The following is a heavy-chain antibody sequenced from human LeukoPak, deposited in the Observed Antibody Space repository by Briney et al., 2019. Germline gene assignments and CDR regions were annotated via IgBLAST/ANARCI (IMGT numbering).Heavy chain of an antibody. D-gene: IGHD6-19*01. Sequence: SQTLSLTCAISGDSVSSNSAAWNWIRRSPSRGLEWLGRTYYRSKWYNDYAVSVKSRITVNPDTSKNQFSLQLNSVTPEDTAVYYCASTLKVAGLFDYWGQGTLVTVSS. J-gene: IGHJ4*02. CDR3: ASTLKVAGLFDY. CDR2: TYYRSKWYN. V-gene: IGHV6-1*01. CDR1: GDSVSSNSAA.